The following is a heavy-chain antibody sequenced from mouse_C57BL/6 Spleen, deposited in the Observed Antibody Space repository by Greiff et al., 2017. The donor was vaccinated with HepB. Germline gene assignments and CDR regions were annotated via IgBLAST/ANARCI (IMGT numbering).Heavy chain of an antibody. V-gene: IGHV1-22*01. Sequence: VQLQQSGPELVKPGASVKMSCKASGYTFTDYNMHWVKQSHGKSLEWIGYLNPNNGGTSYNQKFKGKATLTVNKSSSTAYMELRSLTSEDSAVYYCASLYYGSSYYWYFDVWGTGTTVTVSS. J-gene: IGHJ1*03. CDR2: LNPNNGGT. D-gene: IGHD1-1*01. CDR1: GYTFTDYN. CDR3: ASLYYGSSYYWYFDV.